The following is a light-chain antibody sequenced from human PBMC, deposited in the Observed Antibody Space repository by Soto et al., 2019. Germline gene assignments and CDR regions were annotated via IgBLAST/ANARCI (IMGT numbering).Light chain of an antibody. CDR2: GAS. V-gene: IGKV3-15*01. CDR3: QQYNKWPPIT. Sequence: EIFMTQSRASLSVSTGERATLSRRASQSVSSNLAWYQQKPGQAPRLLIYGASTRATGIPARFSGSGSGTEFTLTISSLQSEDFAVYYCQQYNKWPPITFGQGTRLEIK. J-gene: IGKJ5*01. CDR1: QSVSSN.